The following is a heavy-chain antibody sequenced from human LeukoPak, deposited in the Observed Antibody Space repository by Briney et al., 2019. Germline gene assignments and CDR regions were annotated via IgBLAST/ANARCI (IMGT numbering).Heavy chain of an antibody. V-gene: IGHV1-2*02. D-gene: IGHD2/OR15-2a*01. CDR1: GYTFSSYG. CDR2: LNPNSGGT. J-gene: IGHJ3*02. CDR3: ARYCPTSCNAGDTFDI. Sequence: GASVKVSCKASGYTFSSYGISWVRQAPGQGLEWMGWLNPNSGGTNFAQNFQGRVTMTRDASITTAYMELSTLRSDDTAVYYCARYCPTSCNAGDTFDIWGQGTVVTVSS.